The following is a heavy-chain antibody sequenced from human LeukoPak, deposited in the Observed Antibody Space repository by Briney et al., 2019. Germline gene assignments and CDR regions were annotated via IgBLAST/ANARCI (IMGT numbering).Heavy chain of an antibody. CDR2: ISSSTGTI. J-gene: IGHJ4*02. V-gene: IGHV3-48*04. Sequence: GGSLRLSCAASGFTFSSYTMNWVRQAPGKGLEWVSYISSSTGTIYYADSVKGRFTISRDNAKNSLYLQMNSLRAEDTAVYYCAKDPWYSSSWYVCYFDYWGQGTLVTVSS. CDR1: GFTFSSYT. D-gene: IGHD6-13*01. CDR3: AKDPWYSSSWYVCYFDY.